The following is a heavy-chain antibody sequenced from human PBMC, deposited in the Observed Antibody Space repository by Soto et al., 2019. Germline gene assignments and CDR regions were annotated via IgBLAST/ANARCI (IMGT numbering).Heavy chain of an antibody. CDR2: IYYSGST. CDR3: ARDKIRGTTGIDY. Sequence: PSETLSLTCTVSGGSISSGGYYWSWIRQHPGKGLEWIGYIYYSGSTYYNPSLKSRVTISVDTSKNQFSLKLSSVTAADTAVYYCARDKIRGTTGIDYWGQGTLVTVSS. V-gene: IGHV4-31*03. J-gene: IGHJ4*02. CDR1: GGSISSGGYY. D-gene: IGHD4-17*01.